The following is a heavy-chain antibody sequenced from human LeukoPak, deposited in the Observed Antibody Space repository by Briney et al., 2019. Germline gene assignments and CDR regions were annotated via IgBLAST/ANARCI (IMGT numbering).Heavy chain of an antibody. CDR1: GYTFTSYG. J-gene: IGHJ5*02. Sequence: ASVKVSCKASGYTFTSYGISWVRQAPGQGLEWMGWISAYNGNTNYAEKLQGRVTMTTDTSTSTVYMELSSLTSEDTAVYYCARPSYCVADNCGYWLDPWGPGTLVTVSS. CDR3: ARPSYCVADNCGYWLDP. CDR2: ISAYNGNT. D-gene: IGHD2-21*01. V-gene: IGHV1-18*01.